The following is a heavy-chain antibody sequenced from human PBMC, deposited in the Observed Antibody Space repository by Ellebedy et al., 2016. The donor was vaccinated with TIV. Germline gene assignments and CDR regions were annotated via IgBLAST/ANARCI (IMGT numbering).Heavy chain of an antibody. CDR2: ISSNGGST. CDR3: AREGTGYGFPYVDY. CDR1: GFTFSNYA. D-gene: IGHD5-18*01. Sequence: PGGSLRLSCAASGFTFSNYAMHRVRQPQGQGLERVSAISSNGGSTYYANSVKDRFTISRDKSKNTLYLQLGSLRAEDMAVDYCAREGTGYGFPYVDYWGQGALVTVSS. J-gene: IGHJ4*02. V-gene: IGHV3-64*01.